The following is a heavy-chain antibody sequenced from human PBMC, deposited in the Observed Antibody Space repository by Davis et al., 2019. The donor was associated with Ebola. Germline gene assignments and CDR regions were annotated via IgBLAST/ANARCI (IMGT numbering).Heavy chain of an antibody. D-gene: IGHD3-10*01. CDR1: GDSVSSHVFY. J-gene: IGHJ6*04. CDR3: ARERITVQDTRGDLQYHYGMDV. CDR2: IYYTGDT. Sequence: SETLSLTCSVSGDSVSSHVFYWNWIRQSPGKGLEWIGQIYYTGDTDYSPSLKSRVTISLHTSKNQFTLTLTSVTAADTAVYYCARERITVQDTRGDLQYHYGMDVWGKGTPVTVSS. V-gene: IGHV4-61*08.